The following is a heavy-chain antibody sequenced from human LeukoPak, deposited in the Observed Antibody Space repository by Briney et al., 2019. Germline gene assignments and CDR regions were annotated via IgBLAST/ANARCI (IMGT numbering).Heavy chain of an antibody. CDR3: AKDVGKWESLHFFGY. CDR2: ISGSGAST. D-gene: IGHD1-26*01. J-gene: IGHJ4*02. Sequence: PGGSLRLSCPAPGFTFISYWMSWVRQAPGKGLEWISGISGSGASTYYADSVKGRFTISRDDSRNTLYLQMNSLRGDDTAVYYCAKDVGKWESLHFFGYWGQGTLVTVSS. V-gene: IGHV3-23*01. CDR1: GFTFISYW.